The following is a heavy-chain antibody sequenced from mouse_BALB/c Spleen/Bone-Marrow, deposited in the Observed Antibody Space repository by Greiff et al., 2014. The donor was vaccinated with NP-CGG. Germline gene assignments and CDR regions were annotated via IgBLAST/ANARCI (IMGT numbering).Heavy chain of an antibody. CDR3: ARGLRGYAMDY. D-gene: IGHD2-4*01. CDR1: GFTFSSYT. CDR2: ISNGGGST. Sequence: EVKLMESGGGLVQPGGSLKLSCAASGFTFSSYTMSWVRQTPEKRLEWDAYISNGGGSTYYPDTVKGRFTISRDNAKNTLYLQMSSLKSEDTAMYYCARGLRGYAMDYWGQGTSVTVSS. J-gene: IGHJ4*01. V-gene: IGHV5-12-2*01.